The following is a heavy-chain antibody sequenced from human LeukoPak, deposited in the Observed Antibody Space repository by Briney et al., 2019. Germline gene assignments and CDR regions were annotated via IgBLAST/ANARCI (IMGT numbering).Heavy chain of an antibody. CDR2: IRSKAYGGTT. V-gene: IGHV3-49*04. CDR1: GFTFGDYA. J-gene: IGHJ4*02. CDR3: TRSLTTGLREGYYFDY. Sequence: GGSLRLSCTASGFTFGDYAMSWVRQAPGKGLEWVGFIRSKAYGGTTEYAASVKGRFTISRDDSKSIAYPQMNSLKTEDTAVYYCTRSLTTGLREGYYFDYWGQGTLVTVSS. D-gene: IGHD4-17*01.